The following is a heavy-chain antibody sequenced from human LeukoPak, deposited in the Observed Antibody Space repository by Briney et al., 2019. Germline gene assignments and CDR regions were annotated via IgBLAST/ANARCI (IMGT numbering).Heavy chain of an antibody. Sequence: PSETLSLTCAVYGGSFSGYYWSWIRQPPGKGLEWIGEINHSGSTNYNPSLKSRVTISVDTSKNQFSLKLSSVTAADTAVYYCARVPSGWRFDYWGQGTLVTVSS. CDR3: ARVPSGWRFDY. J-gene: IGHJ4*02. CDR1: GGSFSGYY. D-gene: IGHD6-19*01. V-gene: IGHV4-34*01. CDR2: INHSGST.